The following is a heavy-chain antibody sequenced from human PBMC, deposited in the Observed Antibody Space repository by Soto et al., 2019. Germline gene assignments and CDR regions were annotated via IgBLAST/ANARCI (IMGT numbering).Heavy chain of an antibody. CDR1: GFTFSSYS. Sequence: GGSLRLSCAASGFTFSSYSMNWVRQAPGKGLEWVSSISSSSSYIYYADSVKGLFTISGDNAKNSLYLQMNSMRAEDTAVYYCASEVAAPDWGQGTLVTVSS. D-gene: IGHD2-15*01. V-gene: IGHV3-21*01. J-gene: IGHJ4*02. CDR3: ASEVAAPD. CDR2: ISSSSSYI.